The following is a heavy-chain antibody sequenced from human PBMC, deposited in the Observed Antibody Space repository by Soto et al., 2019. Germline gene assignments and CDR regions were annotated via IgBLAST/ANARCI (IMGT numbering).Heavy chain of an antibody. J-gene: IGHJ4*02. D-gene: IGHD3-22*01. V-gene: IGHV4-59*06. CDR2: IYYSGST. Sequence: SETLSLTCIVSGGSISSYYWSWIRQHPGKGLEWIGYIYYSGSTYYNPSLKSRVTISVDTSKNQFSLKLSSVTAADTAVYYCARPSDSSGYYPLSYWGQGTLVTVSS. CDR1: GGSISSYY. CDR3: ARPSDSSGYYPLSY.